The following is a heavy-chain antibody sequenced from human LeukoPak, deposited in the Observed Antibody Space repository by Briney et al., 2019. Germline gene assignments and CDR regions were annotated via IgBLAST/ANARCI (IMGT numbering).Heavy chain of an antibody. CDR1: GFTFSSYA. CDR2: ISGSGDTT. D-gene: IGHD5-18*01. CDR3: TKLQGYTAMVYCYMDV. V-gene: IGHV3-23*01. J-gene: IGHJ6*03. Sequence: PGGSLRLSCAASGFTFSSYAMSWVRQAPGKGLEWVSAISGSGDTTYYADSVKSRFTISRDNSKNTLYLQMNSLRAEDTALYYCTKLQGYTAMVYCYMDVWGKGTTVTVSS.